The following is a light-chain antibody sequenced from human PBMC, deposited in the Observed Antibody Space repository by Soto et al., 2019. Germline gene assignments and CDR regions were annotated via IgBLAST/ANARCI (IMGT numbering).Light chain of an antibody. CDR2: EHN. CDR3: ATWDSNLRAVV. J-gene: IGLJ2*01. CDR1: ISNIGVNY. Sequence: QSVLTQPPSVSAAPGLKVTISCSGSISNIGVNYVSWYQQVPGTAPKLLIYEHNKRPSGIPDRFSGSTSGTSATLGNTGLQAGGEGDYYCATWDSNLRAVVFGGGTKLTVL. V-gene: IGLV1-51*01.